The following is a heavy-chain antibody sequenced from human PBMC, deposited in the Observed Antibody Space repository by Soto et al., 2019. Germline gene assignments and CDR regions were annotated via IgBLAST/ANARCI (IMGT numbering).Heavy chain of an antibody. D-gene: IGHD3-3*01. CDR2: IYYSGST. J-gene: IGHJ4*02. CDR3: ARAYDFWSGYLDY. CDR1: GGSISSYY. V-gene: IGHV4-59*01. Sequence: SETLSLTCTVSGGSISSYYWSWIRQPPGKVLEWIGYIYYSGSTNYNPSLKSRVTISVDTSKNQFSLKLSSVTAADTAVYYCARAYDFWSGYLDYWGQGTLVTVYS.